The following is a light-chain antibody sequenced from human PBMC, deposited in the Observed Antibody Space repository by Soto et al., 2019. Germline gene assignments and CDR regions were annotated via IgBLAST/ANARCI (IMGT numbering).Light chain of an antibody. V-gene: IGLV1-40*01. CDR3: QSHDSSLNSWV. CDR1: SSNIGAGYD. Sequence: QPVLTQPPSMSGAPGQRVTISCTGRSSNIGAGYDVHWYQHLPGTAPKLLIYGNTNRPSGVPDRFSGSKSGTSASLAITGLQAEDEADNYCQSHDSSLNSWVFGGGTKLTVL. J-gene: IGLJ3*02. CDR2: GNT.